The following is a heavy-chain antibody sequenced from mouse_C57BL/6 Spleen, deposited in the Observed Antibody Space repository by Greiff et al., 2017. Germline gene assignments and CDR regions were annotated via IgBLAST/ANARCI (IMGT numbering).Heavy chain of an antibody. V-gene: IGHV3-6*01. CDR3: ARAGSSGYVDYFDY. J-gene: IGHJ2*01. Sequence: VQLQQSGPGLVKPSQSLSLTCSVTGYSITSGYYWNWIRQFPGNKLEWMGYISYDGSNNYNPSLKNRISITRDTSKNQFFLKLNSVTTEDTATYDCARAGSSGYVDYFDYWGQGTTLTVSS. CDR1: GYSITSGYY. D-gene: IGHD3-2*02. CDR2: ISYDGSN.